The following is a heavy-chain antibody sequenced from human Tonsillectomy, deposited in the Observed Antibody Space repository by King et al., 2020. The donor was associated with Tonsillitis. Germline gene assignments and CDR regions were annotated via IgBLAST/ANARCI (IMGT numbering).Heavy chain of an antibody. CDR3: SILQDYYMDV. D-gene: IGHD4-11*01. CDR2: IIPMFGTT. V-gene: IGHV1-69*01. Sequence: QLVQSGAEVKKPGSSVKVSCKASGDTFSSYVIIWVRQAPGQGFEWMGQIIPMFGTTTYAQQFKGRGTITADESTSTAYMELSSLRSEDTAVYYCSILQDYYMDVWGNGTTVTVSS. CDR1: GDTFSSYV. J-gene: IGHJ6*03.